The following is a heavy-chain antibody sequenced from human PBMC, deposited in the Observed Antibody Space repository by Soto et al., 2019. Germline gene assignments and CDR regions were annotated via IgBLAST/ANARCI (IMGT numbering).Heavy chain of an antibody. CDR3: AREMTPRDAPAWYPFET. V-gene: IGHV4-4*07. J-gene: IGHJ5*02. D-gene: IGHD6-13*01. CDR2: FSLSGTT. Sequence: SETLSLTCTVSGASITGSFFWSWIRQPAGKGLEWIGRFSLSGTTNYNPSLRSRVTMSADVSKNQFSLRLTSVTAADTALYYCAREMTPRDAPAWYPFETWGQETLVRVPS. CDR1: GASITGSFF.